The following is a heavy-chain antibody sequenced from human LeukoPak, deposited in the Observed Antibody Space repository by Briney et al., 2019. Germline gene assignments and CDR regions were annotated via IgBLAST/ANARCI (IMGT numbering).Heavy chain of an antibody. CDR3: ARGVGSGSGWYHFDP. CDR2: ISSSLSTI. J-gene: IGHJ5*02. CDR1: GFTFSGYG. D-gene: IGHD6-19*01. V-gene: IGHV3-48*02. Sequence: GGSLRLSCAASGFTFSGYGINWGRQAPGKGLEWISYISSSLSTISYADSVKGRFTSSRDNAKNSLYLQMNSLRDEDTAVYYCARGVGSGSGWYHFDPWGQGTLVTVSS.